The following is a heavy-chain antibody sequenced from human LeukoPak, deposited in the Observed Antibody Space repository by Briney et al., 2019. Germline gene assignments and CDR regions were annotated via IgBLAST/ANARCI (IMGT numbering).Heavy chain of an antibody. V-gene: IGHV4-34*01. D-gene: IGHD6-19*01. J-gene: IGHJ4*02. CDR1: GGSFSGYY. Sequence: SETLSLTCAVYGGSFSGYYWSWIRQPPGKGLEWIGEINHSGSTNYNPSLKSRVTISVDTSKNQFSLKLSSVTAADTAVYYCARGRESSGWYYYLYYFDYWGQGTLVTVSS. CDR2: INHSGST. CDR3: ARGRESSGWYYYLYYFDY.